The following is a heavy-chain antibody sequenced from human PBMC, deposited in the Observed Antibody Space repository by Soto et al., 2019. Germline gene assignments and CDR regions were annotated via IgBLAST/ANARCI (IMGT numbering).Heavy chain of an antibody. D-gene: IGHD3-22*01. Sequence: EVQLVESGGGLVQPGGSLRLSCAASGFTFSTYSVNWVRQARGKGLEWVSYISSSSSGIYYANSVKGRSTISRDNAKNTVYLQMNSLRDADTAVYYCARDGGGDSSGSTHYYYYAMDLWGRGTPVTVSS. CDR2: ISSSSSGI. V-gene: IGHV3-48*02. CDR1: GFTFSTYS. J-gene: IGHJ6*02. CDR3: ARDGGGDSSGSTHYYYYAMDL.